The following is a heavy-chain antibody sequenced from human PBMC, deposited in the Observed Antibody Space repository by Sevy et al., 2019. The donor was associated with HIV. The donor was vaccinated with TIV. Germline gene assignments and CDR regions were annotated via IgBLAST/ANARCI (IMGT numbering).Heavy chain of an antibody. J-gene: IGHJ1*01. D-gene: IGHD3-10*01. CDR2: IKNKVDGGTT. V-gene: IGHV3-15*01. CDR1: GFNFSKVW. CDR3: TTGGSLFQH. Sequence: GGSLRLSYEASGFNFSKVWMSWVRQAPGKGLEWVAHIKNKVDGGTTDYAAPVRGRFTISREDSKNSLFLQMNSLKIEDTAVYYCTTGGSLFQHWGQGTLVTVSS.